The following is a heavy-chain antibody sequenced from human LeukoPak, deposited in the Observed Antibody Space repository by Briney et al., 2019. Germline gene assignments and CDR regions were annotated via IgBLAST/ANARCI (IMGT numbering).Heavy chain of an antibody. CDR1: GGTFSSYA. V-gene: IGHV1-69*04. Sequence: ASVKVSSKASGGTFSSYAISWVRQAPGQGLEWMGRIITILGIANYAQKFQGRVTITADKSTSTAYMELSSLRSEDTAVYYCARVSKPEQLVRDWGQGTLVTVSS. CDR2: IITILGIA. D-gene: IGHD6-13*01. J-gene: IGHJ4*02. CDR3: ARVSKPEQLVRD.